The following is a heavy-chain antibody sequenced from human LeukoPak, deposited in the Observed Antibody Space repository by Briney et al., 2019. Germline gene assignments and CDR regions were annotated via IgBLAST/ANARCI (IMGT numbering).Heavy chain of an antibody. J-gene: IGHJ4*02. CDR2: MYSGGST. D-gene: IGHD3-22*01. V-gene: IGHV3-53*01. CDR3: ARGSGYFLDFDY. Sequence: PGGSLRLSCAASGFTVSSNYMSWVRQAPGKGLEWVSVMYSGGSTYYADSVKGRFTISRDNSKNTLYLQMNNLRAEDTAVYYCARGSGYFLDFDYWGQGTLVTVSS. CDR1: GFTVSSNY.